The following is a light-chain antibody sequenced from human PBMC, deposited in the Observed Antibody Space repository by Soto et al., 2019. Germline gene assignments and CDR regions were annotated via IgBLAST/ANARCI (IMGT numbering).Light chain of an antibody. V-gene: IGKV3D-15*01. Sequence: EIVLTPSPATLSLSPGERATLSCRASQSVSSYLAWYQQKPGQAPRLLIFGASTGATGIPARFSGSGSGTEFTLTISSLQSEDFAVYYCQQYNDWPLTFGGGTKVDIK. CDR1: QSVSSY. CDR3: QQYNDWPLT. J-gene: IGKJ4*01. CDR2: GAS.